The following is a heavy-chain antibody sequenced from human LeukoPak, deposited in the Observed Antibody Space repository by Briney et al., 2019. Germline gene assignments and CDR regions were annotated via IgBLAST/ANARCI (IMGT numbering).Heavy chain of an antibody. J-gene: IGHJ3*01. CDR1: GGSISGYY. CDR2: IYVSGAT. Sequence: SEALSLTCTVSGGSISGYYWSWIRQSPGRALEWIGYIYVSGATRYNPSLESRVSISEDTSKNQFSLRLSSVTAADTAVYFCARHPPEYYDSSGFAFDLWGQGTMVTASS. D-gene: IGHD3-22*01. CDR3: ARHPPEYYDSSGFAFDL. V-gene: IGHV4-59*08.